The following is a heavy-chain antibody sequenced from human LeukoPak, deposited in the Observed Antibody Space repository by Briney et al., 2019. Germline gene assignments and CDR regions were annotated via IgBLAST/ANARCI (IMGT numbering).Heavy chain of an antibody. V-gene: IGHV1-2*02. CDR1: GYTFTGYY. CDR2: INPNSGGT. Sequence: ASVKVSCKASGYTFTGYYMHWVRQAPGQGLEWMGWINPNSGGTNYAQKFQGRATMTRDTSISTAYMELSRLRSDDTAVYYCARATYYDFWSGYYPNWFDPWGQGTLVTVSS. D-gene: IGHD3-3*01. CDR3: ARATYYDFWSGYYPNWFDP. J-gene: IGHJ5*02.